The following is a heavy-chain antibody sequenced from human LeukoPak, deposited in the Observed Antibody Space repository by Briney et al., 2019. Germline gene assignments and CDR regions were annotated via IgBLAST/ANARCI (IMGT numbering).Heavy chain of an antibody. V-gene: IGHV1-18*01. Sequence: GASVQVSCQASGYTFTSYGISWVRQAPAQGLEWMGWISGYNGKTNYAQNLQGRVTLTTDTSTSTAYMELRSLRSDDTAVYYCARSQASAAADYFDYWGQSTLVTVSS. CDR1: GYTFTSYG. CDR3: ARSQASAAADYFDY. D-gene: IGHD6-13*01. CDR2: ISGYNGKT. J-gene: IGHJ4*02.